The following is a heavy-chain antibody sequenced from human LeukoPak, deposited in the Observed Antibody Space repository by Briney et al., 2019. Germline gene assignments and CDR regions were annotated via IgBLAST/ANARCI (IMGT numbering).Heavy chain of an antibody. D-gene: IGHD3-10*01. CDR1: GFTFSTYS. CDR2: IGTSVSYI. CDR3: ARGRSITLLRGVAMSDGFDI. V-gene: IGHV3-21*01. Sequence: PGGSLRLSCAASGFTFSTYSMNWVRQAPGKGLEWVSFIGTSVSYIYYGDSMKGRFTISRDNAKNSLYLQMSGLRAEDTAVYYCARGRSITLLRGVAMSDGFDIWGQGAMVTASS. J-gene: IGHJ3*02.